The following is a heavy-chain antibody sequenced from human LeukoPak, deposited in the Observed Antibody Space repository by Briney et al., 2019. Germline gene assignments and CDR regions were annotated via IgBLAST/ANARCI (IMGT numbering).Heavy chain of an antibody. CDR1: GFTFSSYW. CDR3: ARDFFTATHDF. Sequence: GGSLRLSCAASGFTFSSYWMSWVRQAPGKGLVWVANIKQDGSEKYYVGSVKGRFTISRDNAKNSLYLQMNSLRAEDTAVYYCARDFFTATHDFWGQGTLVTVSS. J-gene: IGHJ4*02. V-gene: IGHV3-7*01. D-gene: IGHD3-3*01. CDR2: IKQDGSEK.